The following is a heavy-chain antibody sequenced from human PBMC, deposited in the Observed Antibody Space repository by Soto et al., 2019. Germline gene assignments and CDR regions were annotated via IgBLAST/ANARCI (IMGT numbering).Heavy chain of an antibody. CDR3: ARDDAIFGVVHAFDI. V-gene: IGHV4-39*02. D-gene: IGHD3-3*01. CDR1: GATISSSSYY. J-gene: IGHJ3*02. CDR2: IYYSGST. Sequence: SETLSLTCTVSGATISSSSYYWGWIRQPPGKGLEWIGSIYYSGSTYYKPSLKSRDTISVDTSKNQFSLKLSSVTAADTALYYCARDDAIFGVVHAFDIWGQGTMIT.